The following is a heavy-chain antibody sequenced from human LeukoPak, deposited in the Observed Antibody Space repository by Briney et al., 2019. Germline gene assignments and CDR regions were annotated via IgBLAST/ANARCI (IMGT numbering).Heavy chain of an antibody. J-gene: IGHJ4*02. CDR3: AKLGTVTTDY. CDR1: GFTFTSYA. CDR2: IRYDGSNK. Sequence: GGSLRLSCGASGFTFTSYAMHWVRQAPGKGLEWVAFIRYDGSNKYYADSVKGRFTISRDNSKNTLYLQMNSLRAEDTAVYYCAKLGTVTTDYWGQGTLVTVSS. D-gene: IGHD4-17*01. V-gene: IGHV3-30*02.